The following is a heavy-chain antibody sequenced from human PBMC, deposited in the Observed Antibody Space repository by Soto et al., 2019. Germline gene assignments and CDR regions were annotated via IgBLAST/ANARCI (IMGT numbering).Heavy chain of an antibody. V-gene: IGHV4-59*08. CDR2: LYYSGST. CDR3: ARHSSSSGFYYYYMNV. D-gene: IGHD6-6*01. CDR1: GGSISSYY. Sequence: PSETLSLTCTVSGGSISSYYWSWIRLPPGKGLEWIGYLYYSGSTNYNPSLKSRVTISVDTSKNQFSLKLSSVTAADTAVFYCARHSSSSGFYYYYMNVWGKGTTVTVSS. J-gene: IGHJ6*03.